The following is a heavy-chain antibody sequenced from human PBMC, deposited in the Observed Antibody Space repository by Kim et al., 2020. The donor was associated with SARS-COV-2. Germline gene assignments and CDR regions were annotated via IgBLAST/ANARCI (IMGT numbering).Heavy chain of an antibody. CDR1: GLSFDSAS. J-gene: IGHJ6*04. Sequence: GGSLRLSCAASGLSFDSASMNWVRQAPGKGLEWVAVISYDGRNKEYADSVKGRFTISRDNPKSTLYLQMNSLRAEDTAVYYCARGNYYESVSLSDYYKGMDVWAEGTTVTVSS. D-gene: IGHD3-10*01. CDR3: ARGNYYESVSLSDYYKGMDV. V-gene: IGHV3-30-3*01. CDR2: ISYDGRNK.